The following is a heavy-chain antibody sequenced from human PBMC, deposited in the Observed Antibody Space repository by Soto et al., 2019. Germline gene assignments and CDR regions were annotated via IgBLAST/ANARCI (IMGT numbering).Heavy chain of an antibody. CDR3: AKDMGSSSWYGDFDY. D-gene: IGHD6-13*01. CDR1: GFTFSSYA. V-gene: IGHV3-23*01. CDR2: ISGSGGST. Sequence: GGSLRLSCAASGFTFSSYAMSWVRQAPGKGLEWVSAISGSGGSTYYADSVKGRFTISRDNSKNTLYLQMNSLRAEDTAVYYCAKDMGSSSWYGDFDYWGQGTLVTVSS. J-gene: IGHJ4*02.